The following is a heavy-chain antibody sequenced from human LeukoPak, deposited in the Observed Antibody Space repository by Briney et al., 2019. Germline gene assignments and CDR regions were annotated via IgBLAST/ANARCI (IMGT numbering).Heavy chain of an antibody. V-gene: IGHV3-7*01. CDR3: ARDYDFWSGLDC. D-gene: IGHD3-3*01. CDR2: IKEDGSEK. J-gene: IGHJ4*02. CDR1: GFTFSRYW. Sequence: GGSLRLSCAASGFTFSRYWMTWVRQAPGKGLEWVANIKEDGSEKYYVDSVKGRFTISRDNAKNSLYLQMNSLRAEDTAVYYCARDYDFWSGLDCWGQGTLVTVSS.